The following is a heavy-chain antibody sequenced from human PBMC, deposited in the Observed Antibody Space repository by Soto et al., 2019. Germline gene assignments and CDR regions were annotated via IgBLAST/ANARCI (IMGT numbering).Heavy chain of an antibody. J-gene: IGHJ4*02. CDR2: INAGNGNT. V-gene: IGHV1-3*01. D-gene: IGHD1-1*01. CDR1: GYTFTSYA. Sequence: ASVKVSCKASGYTFTSYAMHWVRQAPGQRLEWMGWINAGNGNTKYSQKFQGRVTINPDTSKNQFSLQLKSVTPEDTAVYYCVRDQNGLGLWGQGTLVTVS. CDR3: VRDQNGLGL.